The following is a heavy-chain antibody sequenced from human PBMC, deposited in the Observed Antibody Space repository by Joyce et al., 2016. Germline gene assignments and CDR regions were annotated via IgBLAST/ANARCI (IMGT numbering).Heavy chain of an antibody. V-gene: IGHV4-59*01. CDR3: AKFEQYYES. CDR1: GGFITTYY. Sequence: QVQLQESGPGLIKPSETLSLTCTVSGGFITTYYWGWIRQPPGKGLEWIGYNHHSGSTNYNPSLMSRVTMSVDTSKNQFSLKMRSVTAADTAIYYCAKFEQYYESWGQGTLVTVSS. CDR2: NHHSGST. J-gene: IGHJ5*02. D-gene: IGHD3-3*01.